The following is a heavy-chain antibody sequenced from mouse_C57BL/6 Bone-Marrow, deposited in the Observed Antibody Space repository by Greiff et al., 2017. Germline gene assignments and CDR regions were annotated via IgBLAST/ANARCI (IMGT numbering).Heavy chain of an antibody. J-gene: IGHJ3*01. CDR3: ARHEVPYYYGSSYSSFAY. CDR1: GYTFTEYT. CDR2: FYPGSGSI. D-gene: IGHD1-1*01. Sequence: QVQLQQSGAELVKPGASVKLSCKASGYTFTEYTIHWVKQRSGQGLEWIGWFYPGSGSIKYNEKFKDKATLTADKSSSTVYMELSRLTSEDSAVXCCARHEVPYYYGSSYSSFAYWGQGTLVTVSA. V-gene: IGHV1-62-2*01.